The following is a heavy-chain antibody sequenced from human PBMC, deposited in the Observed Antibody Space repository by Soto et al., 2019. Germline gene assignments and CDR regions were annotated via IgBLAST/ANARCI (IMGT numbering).Heavy chain of an antibody. CDR3: AKVPTMIYSYGYNY. CDR2: ISGSGGST. D-gene: IGHD5-18*01. Sequence: GGLQRHSSTAAGVTFRSFAMSWVRKDPGKGLEWVSAISGSGGSTYYADSVKGRFTISRDNSKNTLYLQMNSLRAEDTAVYYCAKVPTMIYSYGYNYWGQGTLVTVSS. V-gene: IGHV3-23*01. J-gene: IGHJ4*02. CDR1: GVTFRSFA.